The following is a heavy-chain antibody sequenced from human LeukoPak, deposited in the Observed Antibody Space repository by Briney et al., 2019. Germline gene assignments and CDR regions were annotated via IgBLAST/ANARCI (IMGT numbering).Heavy chain of an antibody. CDR1: GGSISSYY. V-gene: IGHV4-59*05. CDR3: ARRKYYYDSSGYPYPGMDV. Sequence: SETLSLTCTVSGGSISSYYWSWIRQPPGKGLEWSGSIYYSGSTYYNPSLKSRVTISVDTSKNQFSLKLSSVTAADTAVYYCARRKYYYDSSGYPYPGMDVWGQGTTVTVSS. J-gene: IGHJ6*02. D-gene: IGHD3-22*01. CDR2: IYYSGST.